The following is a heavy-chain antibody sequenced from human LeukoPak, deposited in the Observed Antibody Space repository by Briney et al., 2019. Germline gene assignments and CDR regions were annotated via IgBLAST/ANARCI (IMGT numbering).Heavy chain of an antibody. CDR2: NSGRGDIT. D-gene: IGHD3-10*01. CDR3: AKDRPFGSGSFYGMFDY. Sequence: PGGSLRLSCAVSGFMFKNYAMSWIRQAPGKGLEWVSGNSGRGDITYYADSVKGRFTISRDTSTNTLFLQMVSLRVEDTAVYYCAKDRPFGSGSFYGMFDYWGQGSLVTVSS. V-gene: IGHV3-23*01. CDR1: GFMFKNYA. J-gene: IGHJ4*02.